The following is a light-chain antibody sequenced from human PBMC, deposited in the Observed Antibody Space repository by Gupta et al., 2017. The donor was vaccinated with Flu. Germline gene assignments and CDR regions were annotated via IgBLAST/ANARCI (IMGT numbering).Light chain of an antibody. CDR3: QQYFSTPLT. CDR2: WAS. V-gene: IGKV4-1*01. CDR1: QSVLYSHNDKNY. Sequence: DIVMTQSPDSLAVYLGERATINCKSSQSVLYSHNDKNYLAWYQQKAGQPPKLLIYWASTRESGVPDRFGGSGSGTDFTLTISSLQAEDVAVYYCQQYFSTPLTFGGGTKVEIK. J-gene: IGKJ4*01.